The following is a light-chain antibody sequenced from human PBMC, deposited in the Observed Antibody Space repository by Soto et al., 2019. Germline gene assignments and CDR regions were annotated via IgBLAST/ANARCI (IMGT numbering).Light chain of an antibody. Sequence: DIQMTQAPSSLSASLGDRVTITCRASHAISNYVAWFQQKPGKAPKSLIFAASNLQSGVPSRFSASGSGTYFTLTISGLQPEDFADYYCQQYYSLPTFGGGTKVEVQ. V-gene: IGKV1-16*01. J-gene: IGKJ4*01. CDR2: AAS. CDR3: QQYYSLPT. CDR1: HAISNY.